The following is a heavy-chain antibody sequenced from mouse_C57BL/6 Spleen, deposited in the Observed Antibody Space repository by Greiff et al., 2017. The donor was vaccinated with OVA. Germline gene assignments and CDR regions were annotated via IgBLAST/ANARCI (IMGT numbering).Heavy chain of an antibody. D-gene: IGHD4-1*01. CDR2: INYDGSST. V-gene: IGHV5-16*01. CDR1: GFTFSDYY. Sequence: EVKLVESEGGLVQPGSSMKLSCTASGFTFSDYYMAWVRQVPEKGLEWVANINYDGSSTYYLDSLKSRFIISRDNAKNILYLQMSSLKSEDTATYYCARDPWDKGFDYWGQGTTLTVSS. J-gene: IGHJ2*01. CDR3: ARDPWDKGFDY.